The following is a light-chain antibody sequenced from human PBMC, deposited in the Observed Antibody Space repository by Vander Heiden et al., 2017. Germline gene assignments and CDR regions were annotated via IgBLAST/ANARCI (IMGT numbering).Light chain of an antibody. CDR3: QQYDSYLWT. CDR2: DAS. Sequence: DIQMTQSPYTLSASVGDRVTITCRASQSIGTWLAWYQQKPGKAPKILIYDASFLESGVPSRFSGSGSGTEFTLTISSLQPDDFATYYCQQYDSYLWTFGQGTKVEI. V-gene: IGKV1-5*01. J-gene: IGKJ1*01. CDR1: QSIGTW.